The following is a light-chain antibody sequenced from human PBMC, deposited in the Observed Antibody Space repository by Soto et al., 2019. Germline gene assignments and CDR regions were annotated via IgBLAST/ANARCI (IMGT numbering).Light chain of an antibody. CDR2: NSY. CDR3: AAWDASLNGYV. CDR1: SSNIGSKT. J-gene: IGLJ1*01. V-gene: IGLV1-44*01. Sequence: QSVLTQPPSASGTPGQRVTISCSGSSSNIGSKTVNWYQQLPGTVPNLLIYNSYQRPSGVADRFSASKSGTSASLAISGLQSEDEADYYCAAWDASLNGYVFGTGTKLTVL.